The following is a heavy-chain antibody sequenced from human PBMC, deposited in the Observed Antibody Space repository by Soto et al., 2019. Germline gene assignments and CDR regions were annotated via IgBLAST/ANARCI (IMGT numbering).Heavy chain of an antibody. CDR2: IYWDDGK. J-gene: IGHJ4*02. Sequence: QITLKESGPTLVKPTQTLTLTCTFSGFSLRTSGVGVGWIRQPPGKALEWLALIYWDDGKRYSPSLKSRLTITKDTSKNQVVLRMTKMDPVDTATYYCAHLTTGGFYFDYWGQGTLVTVSS. CDR1: GFSLRTSGVG. D-gene: IGHD4-17*01. V-gene: IGHV2-5*02. CDR3: AHLTTGGFYFDY.